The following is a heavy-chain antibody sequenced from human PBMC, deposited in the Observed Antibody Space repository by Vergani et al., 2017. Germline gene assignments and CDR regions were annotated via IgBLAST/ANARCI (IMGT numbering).Heavy chain of an antibody. CDR2: IWYDGSNK. Sequence: QVQLVESGGGVVQPGRSLRLSCAASGFTFSSYGMHWVRQAPGKGLEGVAVIWYDGSNKYYADSVKGRFTISRDNSKNTLYLQMNSLRAEDTAVYYCASLGRGDLGSGASNYWGQGTLVTVSS. D-gene: IGHD3-10*01. CDR3: ASLGRGDLGSGASNY. V-gene: IGHV3-33*01. CDR1: GFTFSSYG. J-gene: IGHJ4*02.